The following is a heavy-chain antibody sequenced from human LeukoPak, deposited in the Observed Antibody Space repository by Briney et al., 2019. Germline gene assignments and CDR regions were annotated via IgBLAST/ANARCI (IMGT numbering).Heavy chain of an antibody. CDR1: GDSITSTYY. Sequence: SETLSLTCNVSGDSITSTYYWGWIRQPPGKGLEWIGYIYYSGSTYYNPSLKSRVTISVDTSKNQFSLKLSSVTAADTAVYYCARGPQLNYGGNSRWYFDLWGRGTLVTVSS. CDR2: IYYSGST. CDR3: ARGPQLNYGGNSRWYFDL. D-gene: IGHD4-23*01. J-gene: IGHJ2*01. V-gene: IGHV4-30-4*07.